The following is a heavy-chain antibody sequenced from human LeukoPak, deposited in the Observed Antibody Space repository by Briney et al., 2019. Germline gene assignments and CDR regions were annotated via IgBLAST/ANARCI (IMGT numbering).Heavy chain of an antibody. CDR3: ARLRIVATLDY. J-gene: IGHJ4*02. D-gene: IGHD5-12*01. CDR1: GDSISSSSYY. Sequence: PSXXLSLTCTVSGDSISSSSYYWAWIRQPPGKGVEWIVSIFYSGTTFYNPSLKSRVTISVDTSKNQFSLKLSSVTAADTAVYYCARLRIVATLDYWGQGTLVTVSS. CDR2: IFYSGTT. V-gene: IGHV4-39*01.